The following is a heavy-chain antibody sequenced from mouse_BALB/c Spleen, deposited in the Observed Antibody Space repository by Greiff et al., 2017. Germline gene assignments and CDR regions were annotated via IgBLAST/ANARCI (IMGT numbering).Heavy chain of an antibody. Sequence: DLVKPGASVKLSCKASGYTFTSYWINWIKQRPGQGLEWIGRIAPGSGSTYYNEMFKGKVTLTVDTSSSTAYIQLSSLSSEDSAVYFCARGGGKGYDAMDYWGQGTSVTVSS. J-gene: IGHJ4*01. D-gene: IGHD2-1*01. CDR3: ARGGGKGYDAMDY. V-gene: IGHV1S41*01. CDR2: IAPGSGST. CDR1: GYTFTSYW.